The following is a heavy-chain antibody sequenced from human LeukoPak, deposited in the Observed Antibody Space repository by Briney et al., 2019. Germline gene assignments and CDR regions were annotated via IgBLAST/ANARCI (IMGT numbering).Heavy chain of an antibody. Sequence: GASVTVSCKASGYTFTSYGISWVRQAPGQGLEGMGWISAYNGNTNYAQKLQGRVTMTTHTSTTTAYMELRSLRSDDTAVYYCARGTSHPWYFDYWGQGTLVTVSS. CDR3: ARGTSHPWYFDY. V-gene: IGHV1-18*01. D-gene: IGHD1-14*01. J-gene: IGHJ4*02. CDR1: GYTFTSYG. CDR2: ISAYNGNT.